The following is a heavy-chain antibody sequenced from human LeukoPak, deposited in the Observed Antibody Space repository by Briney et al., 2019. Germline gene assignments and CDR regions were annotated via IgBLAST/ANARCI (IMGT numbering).Heavy chain of an antibody. J-gene: IGHJ4*02. Sequence: ASVTVSCKASGYTFTGYYMHWVRQAPAQGLEWMGWINPNSGGTNYAQKFQGRVTMTRDTSISTAYMELSRLRSDDTAVYYCARGGLHIVVVTAILDYWGQGTLVTVSS. CDR1: GYTFTGYY. CDR3: ARGGLHIVVVTAILDY. D-gene: IGHD2-21*02. CDR2: INPNSGGT. V-gene: IGHV1-2*02.